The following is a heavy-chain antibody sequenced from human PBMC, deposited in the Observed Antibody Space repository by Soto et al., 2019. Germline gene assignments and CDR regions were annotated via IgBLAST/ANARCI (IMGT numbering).Heavy chain of an antibody. CDR2: IIPILGIA. D-gene: IGHD5-12*01. J-gene: IGHJ4*02. Sequence: QVQLVQSGAEVKKPGASVKVSCKASGGTFSSYTISWVRQAPGQGLEWMGRIIPILGIANYAQKFQGRVTITADKSTSTAYMELSSLRSEDTAVYYCARSSSGYDFDYWGQGTLVTVSS. CDR1: GGTFSSYT. CDR3: ARSSSGYDFDY. V-gene: IGHV1-69*02.